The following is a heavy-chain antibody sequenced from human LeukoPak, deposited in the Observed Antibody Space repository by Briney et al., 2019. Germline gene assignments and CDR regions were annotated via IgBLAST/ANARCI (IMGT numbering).Heavy chain of an antibody. CDR2: VRTNSYGGTT. Sequence: GRSLTLSCAASGFTFGDHTLNWVRQAPRKGLEWVGFVRTNSYGGTTDYAASVKGRFTISRDESKTIAYLHMNSLKTDDTAVYYCSRGSTYLNYFHFWGLGTLVTVSS. V-gene: IGHV3-49*04. CDR1: GFTFGDHT. D-gene: IGHD1-26*01. CDR3: SRGSTYLNYFHF. J-gene: IGHJ4*02.